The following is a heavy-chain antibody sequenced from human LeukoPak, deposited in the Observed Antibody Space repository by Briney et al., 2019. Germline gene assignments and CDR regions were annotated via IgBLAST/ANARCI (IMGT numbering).Heavy chain of an antibody. J-gene: IGHJ4*02. CDR3: ARDSPSSSSDLNGY. Sequence: ASVKVSCKASGGTFSSYAISWVRQAPGQGLEWMGGNIPIFGTANYAQKFQGRVTITTDESTSTAYMELSSLRSEDTAVYYCARDSPSSSSDLNGYWGQGTLVTVSS. CDR1: GGTFSSYA. CDR2: NIPIFGTA. V-gene: IGHV1-69*05. D-gene: IGHD6-13*01.